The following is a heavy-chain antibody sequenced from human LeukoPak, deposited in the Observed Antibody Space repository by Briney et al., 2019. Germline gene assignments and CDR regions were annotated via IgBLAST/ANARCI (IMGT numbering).Heavy chain of an antibody. CDR2: IYYSGST. D-gene: IGHD5-18*01. CDR3: ARCTDTAMVNALYYFDY. V-gene: IGHV4-59*01. J-gene: IGHJ4*02. Sequence: SETLSLTCTVSGGSISSYYWSWIRQPPGKGLEWIGYIYYSGSTNYNPSLKSRVTISVDTSKNQFSLKLSPVTAADTAVYYCARCTDTAMVNALYYFDYWGQGTLVTVSS. CDR1: GGSISSYY.